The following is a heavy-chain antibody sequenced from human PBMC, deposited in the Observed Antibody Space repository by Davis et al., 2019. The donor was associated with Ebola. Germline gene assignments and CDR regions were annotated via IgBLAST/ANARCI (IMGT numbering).Heavy chain of an antibody. CDR1: GFAVTSNY. J-gene: IGHJ4*02. CDR2: IYSGDNT. D-gene: IGHD2-15*01. V-gene: IGHV3-53*01. Sequence: PGGSLRLSCAVSGFAVTSNYMTWVRQAPGKGLEWVSAIYSGDNTYYADSVKGRFTISRDNSKGTLYLQMNSLRADDTAVYYCARKPGGVVITTTPAFDYWGQGTLVTVSS. CDR3: ARKPGGVVITTTPAFDY.